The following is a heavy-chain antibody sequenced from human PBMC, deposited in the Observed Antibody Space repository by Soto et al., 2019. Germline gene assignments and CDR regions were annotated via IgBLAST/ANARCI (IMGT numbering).Heavy chain of an antibody. CDR2: INHSGST. Sequence: QVQLQQWGAGPLKPSETLSLTCAVYGGSFSGYYWSWIRQPPGKGLEWIGEINHSGSTNYNPSLKSRVTISVDTSKNQFSLKLSSVTAADTAVYYCARSGQQLTNYNWFDPWGQGTLVTVSS. CDR1: GGSFSGYY. V-gene: IGHV4-34*01. D-gene: IGHD6-13*01. CDR3: ARSGQQLTNYNWFDP. J-gene: IGHJ5*02.